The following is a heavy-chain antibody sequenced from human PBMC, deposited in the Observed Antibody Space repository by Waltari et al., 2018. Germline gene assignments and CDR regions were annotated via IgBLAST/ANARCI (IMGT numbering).Heavy chain of an antibody. D-gene: IGHD2-15*01. V-gene: IGHV4-4*02. CDR3: ARDRGRGLYLDS. CDR1: GESMGSRDY. J-gene: IGHJ4*02. Sequence: QLQLQQSGPGLVKPSESLSLTFAVSGESMGSRDYWRWVRQSPGKGLEWIGKVHRSGRTNYNPSLASRDTMSIDTSNNPFSLKVTSATAADTAIYYCARDRGRGLYLDSWGQGILVTVSP. CDR2: VHRSGRT.